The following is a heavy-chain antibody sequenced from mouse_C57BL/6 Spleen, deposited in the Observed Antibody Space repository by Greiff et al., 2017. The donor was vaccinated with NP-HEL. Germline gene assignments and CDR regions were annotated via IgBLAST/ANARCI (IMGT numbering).Heavy chain of an antibody. CDR1: GFTFSDYG. CDR2: ISSGSSTI. Sequence: EVKVEESGGGLVKPGGSLKLSCAASGFTFSDYGMHWVRQAPEKGLEWVAYISSGSSTIYYADTVKGRFTISRDNAKNTLFLQLTSLRSEDTAMYYVARGGWDSWYFDVWGTGTTVTVSS. D-gene: IGHD4-1*01. J-gene: IGHJ1*03. V-gene: IGHV5-17*01. CDR3: ARGGWDSWYFDV.